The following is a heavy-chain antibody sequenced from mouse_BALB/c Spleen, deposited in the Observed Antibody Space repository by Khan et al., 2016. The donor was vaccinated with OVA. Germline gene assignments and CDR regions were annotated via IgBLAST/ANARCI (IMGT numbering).Heavy chain of an antibody. CDR1: GYTFTSYW. V-gene: IGHV1-5*01. D-gene: IGHD2-1*01. CDR3: TRNGFGNYESWDY. J-gene: IGHJ2*01. Sequence: VQLQQSGTVLARPGASVKMSCKASGYTFTSYWMHWVKQRPGQGLEWIGAIYPGNSDTNYNQKFKGKAKLTAVTSTSIAYMELNSLTNEDSAVYYCTRNGFGNYESWDYWGQGTTLTVSS. CDR2: IYPGNSDT.